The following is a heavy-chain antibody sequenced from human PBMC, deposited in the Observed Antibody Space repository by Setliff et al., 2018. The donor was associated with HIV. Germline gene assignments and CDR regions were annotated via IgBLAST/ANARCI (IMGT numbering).Heavy chain of an antibody. CDR1: GYTFTTYG. D-gene: IGHD4-17*01. CDR2: ISPYIGHT. CDR3: ARGYGASDI. V-gene: IGHV1-18*01. Sequence: GASVKVSCKASGYTFTTYGISWVRQAPGHGLEWMGWISPYIGHTNYAQNFQGRVTMTIDTSTSTAYMELRSLRSDYTAVYFCARGYGASDIWGQGTMVTVSS. J-gene: IGHJ3*02.